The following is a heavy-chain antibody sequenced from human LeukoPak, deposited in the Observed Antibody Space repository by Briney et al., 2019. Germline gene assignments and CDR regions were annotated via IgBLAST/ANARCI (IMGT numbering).Heavy chain of an antibody. J-gene: IGHJ4*02. V-gene: IGHV3-23*01. D-gene: IGHD3-22*01. CDR3: ANGHRSYYYDSSGYYHGVH. CDR2: ISGSGGST. Sequence: PGGSLRLSCAASGFTFSSYAMSWVRQAPGKGLEWVSAISGSGGSTYYADSVKGRFTISRDNSKNTLYLQMNSLRAEDTAVYYCANGHRSYYYDSSGYYHGVHWGQGTLVTVSS. CDR1: GFTFSSYA.